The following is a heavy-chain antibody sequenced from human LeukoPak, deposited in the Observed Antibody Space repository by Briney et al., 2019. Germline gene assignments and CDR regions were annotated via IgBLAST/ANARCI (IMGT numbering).Heavy chain of an antibody. Sequence: GASVKVSCKASGYTFTTYTMHWVRQAPGQRLEWMGWINADNGNTKYSQKFQGRVTITRDTSISTAYMELSRLRSDDTAVYYCARAGLDYGSGSYYMAPRFLGYWGQGTLVTVSS. J-gene: IGHJ4*02. CDR1: GYTFTTYT. CDR2: INADNGNT. CDR3: ARAGLDYGSGSYYMAPRFLGY. D-gene: IGHD3-10*01. V-gene: IGHV1-3*01.